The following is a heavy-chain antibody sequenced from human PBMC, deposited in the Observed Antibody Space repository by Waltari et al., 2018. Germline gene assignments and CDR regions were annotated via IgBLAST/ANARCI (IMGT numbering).Heavy chain of an antibody. CDR2: ISSSSSTI. V-gene: IGHV3-48*01. Sequence: EVQLLESGGGLVQPGGSLRLSCAASGFTFSSYSMNWVRQAPGKGLEWVSYISSSSSTIYYADSVKGRFTISRDNAKNSLYLQMNSLRAEDTAVYYCARDYDFWSGFLDYWGQGTLVTVSS. J-gene: IGHJ4*02. D-gene: IGHD3-3*01. CDR3: ARDYDFWSGFLDY. CDR1: GFTFSSYS.